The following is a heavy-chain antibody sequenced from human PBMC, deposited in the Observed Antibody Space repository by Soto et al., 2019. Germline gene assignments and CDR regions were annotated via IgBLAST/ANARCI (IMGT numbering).Heavy chain of an antibody. CDR2: INSDGSST. J-gene: IGHJ6*02. CDR3: AREHIVVVTAKADYYYGTDV. D-gene: IGHD2-21*02. CDR1: GFTFSSYW. V-gene: IGHV3-74*01. Sequence: GGSLRLSCAASGFTFSSYWMHWVRQAPGKGLVWVSRINSDGSSTSYADSVKGRFTISRDNAKNTLYLQMNSLRAEDTAVYYCAREHIVVVTAKADYYYGTDVWGQGTTVTVSS.